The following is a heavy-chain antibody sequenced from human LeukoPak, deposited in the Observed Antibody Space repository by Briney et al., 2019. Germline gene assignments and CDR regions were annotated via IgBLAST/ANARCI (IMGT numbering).Heavy chain of an antibody. Sequence: PGGSLRRSCAASGFTFSSYSMNWVRQAPGKGLEWVSSISRSSSYIYYADSVEGRFTISRDNAKNSLYLQMNSLRAEDTAVYYCARVDSSGYYLVGACDIWGQGTMVTVS. D-gene: IGHD3-22*01. CDR1: GFTFSSYS. CDR2: ISRSSSYI. J-gene: IGHJ3*02. CDR3: ARVDSSGYYLVGACDI. V-gene: IGHV3-21*01.